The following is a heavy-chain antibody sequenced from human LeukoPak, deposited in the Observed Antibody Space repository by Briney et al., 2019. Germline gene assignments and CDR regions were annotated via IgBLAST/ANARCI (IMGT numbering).Heavy chain of an antibody. D-gene: IGHD6-13*01. CDR1: GFTFSSYS. V-gene: IGHV3-30*02. CDR2: IRYDGSNK. Sequence: GGSLRLSCAASGFTFSSYSMHWVRQAPGKGLEWVAFIRYDGSNKYYADSVKGRFTISRDNSKNTLYLQMNSLRAEDTAVYYCANPPLRGYSSSWYNFWGQGTLVTVSS. CDR3: ANPPLRGYSSSWYNF. J-gene: IGHJ4*02.